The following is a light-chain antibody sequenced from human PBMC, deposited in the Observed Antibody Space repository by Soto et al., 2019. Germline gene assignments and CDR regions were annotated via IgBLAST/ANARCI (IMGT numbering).Light chain of an antibody. Sequence: VQMTQSPSTLSASVGDRVTITCRASQSISSWLAWYKQKPGRAPNLLIYDASTLQSGVSSRFSGSGSGTEFTLTINRLQPDDFATYYCQQYKSYSQFTFGQGTKVDIK. V-gene: IGKV1-5*01. CDR3: QQYKSYSQFT. CDR2: DAS. CDR1: QSISSW. J-gene: IGKJ2*01.